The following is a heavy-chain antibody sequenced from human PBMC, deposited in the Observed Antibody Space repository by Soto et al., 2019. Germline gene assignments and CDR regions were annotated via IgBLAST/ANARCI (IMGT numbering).Heavy chain of an antibody. J-gene: IGHJ4*02. D-gene: IGHD1-26*01. CDR3: ATEGGYPGSNFYGAY. CDR1: GFTFTEAY. V-gene: IGHV3-15*01. CDR2: IKGSHAGGTT. Sequence: EVQLVESGGGLVEPGGSIRLSCVASGFTFTEAYMTGVRQAPGKGLEWVGRIKGSHAGGTTDYATSVKGRFTISRDDSKNTLYLQMNSLKTEDTSVYYCATEGGYPGSNFYGAYWGQGTLVTVSS.